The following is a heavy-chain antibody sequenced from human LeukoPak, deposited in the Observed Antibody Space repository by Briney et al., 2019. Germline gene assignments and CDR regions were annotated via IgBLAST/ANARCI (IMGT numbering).Heavy chain of an antibody. V-gene: IGHV4-39*07. J-gene: IGHJ4*02. CDR1: GFTFSNYA. CDR3: ARASTVNDFWSGSIMHYFDY. D-gene: IGHD3-3*01. Sequence: PGGSLRLSCAASGFTFSNYAMSWIRQPPGKGLEWVGSIYYSGSTYYNPSLKSRVTISVDTSKNQFSLKLSSVTAADTAVYYCARASTVNDFWSGSIMHYFDYWGQGTLVTVSS. CDR2: IYYSGST.